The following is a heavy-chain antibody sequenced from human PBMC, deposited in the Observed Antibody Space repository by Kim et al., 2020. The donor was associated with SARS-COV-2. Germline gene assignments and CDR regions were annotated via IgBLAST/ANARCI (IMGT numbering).Heavy chain of an antibody. CDR1: GYSFTSYW. V-gene: IGHV5-51*01. J-gene: IGHJ4*02. D-gene: IGHD2-15*01. CDR2: IYPGDSDT. CDR3: ARTSAYCSGGSCYFLSFDY. Sequence: GESLKISCKGSGYSFTSYWIGWVRQMPGKGLEWMGIIYPGDSDTRYSPSFQGQVTISADKSISTAYLQWSSLKASDTAMYYCARTSAYCSGGSCYFLSFDYWGQGTLVTVSP.